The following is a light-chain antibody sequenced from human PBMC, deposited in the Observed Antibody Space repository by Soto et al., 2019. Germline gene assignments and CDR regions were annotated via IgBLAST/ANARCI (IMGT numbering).Light chain of an antibody. Sequence: TNSPGTLSSSLADVGTFTFRASQSISSWLAWYQQKPGKAPKLLIYDASSLESGVPSRFSGSGSGTEFTLTISSLQPDDFATYCCQQYNSYSWTFGQGTKVEI. J-gene: IGKJ1*01. CDR2: DAS. CDR3: QQYNSYSWT. CDR1: QSISSW. V-gene: IGKV1-5*01.